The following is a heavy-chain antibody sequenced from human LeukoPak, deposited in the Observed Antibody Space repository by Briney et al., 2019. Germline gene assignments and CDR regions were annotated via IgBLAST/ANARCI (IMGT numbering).Heavy chain of an antibody. D-gene: IGHD4-17*01. CDR1: GYTLTELS. J-gene: IGHJ6*02. CDR2: FYPEDGET. Sequence: ASVTVSCKVSGYTLTELSMHWVRQAPGKGLEWMGGFYPEDGETIYAQKFQGRVTMTEDTSTDTAYMELSSLRSEDTAVYYCATVGIDDYGDYPKYGMDVWGQGTTVTVSS. CDR3: ATVGIDDYGDYPKYGMDV. V-gene: IGHV1-24*01.